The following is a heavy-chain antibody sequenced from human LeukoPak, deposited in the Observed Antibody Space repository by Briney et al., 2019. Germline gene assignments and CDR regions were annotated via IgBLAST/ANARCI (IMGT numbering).Heavy chain of an antibody. V-gene: IGHV1-18*01. Sequence: ASVKVSCKASGSTFTSSGISWVRQAPGQGLEWMGWISAYNGNTNYAQKLQGRVTMTTDTSTSTAYMELRSLRSDDTAVYYCARDTYYGHFTYYYYGMDVWGQGTTVTVSS. D-gene: IGHD4-17*01. CDR1: GSTFTSSG. CDR2: ISAYNGNT. J-gene: IGHJ6*02. CDR3: ARDTYYGHFTYYYYGMDV.